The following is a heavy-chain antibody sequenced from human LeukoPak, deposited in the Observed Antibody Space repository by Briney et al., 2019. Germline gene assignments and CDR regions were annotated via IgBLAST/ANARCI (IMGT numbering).Heavy chain of an antibody. CDR3: AGGGRIVGVRMAFDI. V-gene: IGHV3-7*03. CDR1: GFTFSSYW. CDR2: IKQDGSEK. J-gene: IGHJ3*02. Sequence: GGSLRLSCAASGFTFSSYWMSWVRQAPGKGLEWVANIKQDGSEKYYVDSVKGRFTISRDNAKNSLYLQMNSLRAEDTAVYYCAGGGRIVGVRMAFDIWGQGTMVTVS. D-gene: IGHD1-26*01.